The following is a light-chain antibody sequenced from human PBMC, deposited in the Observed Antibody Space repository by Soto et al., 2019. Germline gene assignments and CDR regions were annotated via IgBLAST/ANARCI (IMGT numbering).Light chain of an antibody. CDR1: QTVGSY. V-gene: IGKV3-11*01. Sequence: EIVLTQSPGSLSLSPWEGATLSCRASQTVGSYLAWYQHKPGQAPRLLMSDASNRAIGVPARFSGSVSGTDFTLTISSLEPEDFAVYYCQVRTSWPPGITFGGGTRVEIK. J-gene: IGKJ4*01. CDR3: QVRTSWPPGIT. CDR2: DAS.